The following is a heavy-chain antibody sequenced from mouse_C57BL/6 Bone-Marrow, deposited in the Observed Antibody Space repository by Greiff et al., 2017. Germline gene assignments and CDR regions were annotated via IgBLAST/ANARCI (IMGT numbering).Heavy chain of an antibody. D-gene: IGHD1-1*01. CDR3: ARRGTVVATRFDY. Sequence: VQLQQPGAELVKPGASVKLSCKASGYTFTSYWMHWVKQRPGQGLEWIGMIHPNSGSTNYNEKFKSKATLTVDKSSSTAYMQLSSLTSEDSAVYYCARRGTVVATRFDYWGQGTTLTVSS. CDR1: GYTFTSYW. CDR2: IHPNSGST. V-gene: IGHV1-64*01. J-gene: IGHJ2*01.